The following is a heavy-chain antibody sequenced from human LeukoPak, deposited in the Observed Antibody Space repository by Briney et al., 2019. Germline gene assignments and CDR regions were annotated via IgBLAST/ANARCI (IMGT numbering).Heavy chain of an antibody. Sequence: PGGSLRLSCAASGFTFSSYWMSWVGQAPGKGLEWVTNIKQDGGEIYYVDSVKGRFSISRDDAKNSLYLQMNNLRAEDTAVYYCARVGLDILTGYFYYYYYMDVWGKGTTVTVSS. CDR2: IKQDGGEI. CDR1: GFTFSSYW. J-gene: IGHJ6*03. D-gene: IGHD3-9*01. V-gene: IGHV3-7*01. CDR3: ARVGLDILTGYFYYYYYMDV.